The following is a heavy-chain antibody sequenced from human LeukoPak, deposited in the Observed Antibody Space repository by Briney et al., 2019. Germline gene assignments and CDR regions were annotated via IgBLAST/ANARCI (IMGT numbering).Heavy chain of an antibody. Sequence: GGSLRLSCAASGFTFSSYEMNWVRQAPGKGLVWVSRINGDGTTTSYADSVKGRFTISRVNAKSTLYLEMDSLRAEDTAIYYCARRWHTGTYYYFDLWGQGTLVTVSS. CDR2: INGDGTTT. CDR1: GFTFSSYE. CDR3: ARRWHTGTYYYFDL. D-gene: IGHD1-26*01. J-gene: IGHJ4*02. V-gene: IGHV3-74*01.